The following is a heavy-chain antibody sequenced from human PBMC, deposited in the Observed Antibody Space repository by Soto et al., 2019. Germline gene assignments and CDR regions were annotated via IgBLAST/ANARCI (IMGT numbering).Heavy chain of an antibody. Sequence: GGSLRLSCAASGFTFSSYARGWVRQAPGKGLEWVSTITGSGINTYFADSVKGRFTISRDNARNTLFLQMNSLRAEDTAVYFCAVFGVVIMAPGFDYWGQGTLVTVSS. D-gene: IGHD3-3*01. V-gene: IGHV3-23*01. J-gene: IGHJ4*02. CDR3: AVFGVVIMAPGFDY. CDR1: GFTFSSYA. CDR2: ITGSGINT.